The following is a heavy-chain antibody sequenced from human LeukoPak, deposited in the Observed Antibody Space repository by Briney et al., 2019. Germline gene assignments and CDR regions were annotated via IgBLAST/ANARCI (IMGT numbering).Heavy chain of an antibody. D-gene: IGHD2/OR15-2a*01. J-gene: IGHJ4*02. CDR3: AGHHPRNTVDF. V-gene: IGHV4-59*08. Sequence: SETLSLTCTVSGGSISSYQWSWIRPPPGKGLEWIGYISYSGFTNYNPSLKSRVTISLDTSKNQFSLKLTSVTAADTAVYYCAGHHPRNTVDFWGQGTLVTVSS. CDR2: ISYSGFT. CDR1: GGSISSYQ.